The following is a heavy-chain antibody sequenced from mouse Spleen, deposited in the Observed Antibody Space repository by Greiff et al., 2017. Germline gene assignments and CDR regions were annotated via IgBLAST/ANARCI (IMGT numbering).Heavy chain of an antibody. CDR3: ANPMELGDEAMDY. Sequence: QVQLQQPGAELVKPGASVKLSCKASGYTFTSYWMQWVKQRPGQGLEWIGEIDPSDSYTNYNQKFKGKATLTVDTSSSTAYMQLSSLTSEDSAVYYCANPMELGDEAMDYWGQGTSVTVSS. J-gene: IGHJ4*01. CDR2: IDPSDSYT. CDR1: GYTFTSYW. V-gene: IGHV1-50*01. D-gene: IGHD4-1*01.